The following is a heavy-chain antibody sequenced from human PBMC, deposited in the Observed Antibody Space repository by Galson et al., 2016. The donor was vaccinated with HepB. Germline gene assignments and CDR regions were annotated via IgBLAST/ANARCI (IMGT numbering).Heavy chain of an antibody. CDR1: GGSLLGYY. CDR2: VSLTNS. Sequence: SETLSLTCDVYGGSLLGYYWSWIRQPPGKGLEWIGEVSLTNSNYNASLKSRVTMSVDSSKNQFALRLRSVTAADTAIYCCARDATVLGVRWFDPWGQGTLVTVAS. J-gene: IGHJ5*02. CDR3: ARDATVLGVRWFDP. D-gene: IGHD4-17*01. V-gene: IGHV4-34*01.